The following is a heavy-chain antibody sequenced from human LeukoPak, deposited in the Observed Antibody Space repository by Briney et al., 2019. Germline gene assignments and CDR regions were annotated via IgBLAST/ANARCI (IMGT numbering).Heavy chain of an antibody. CDR1: GYSISSGYY. Sequence: SETLSLTCTVSGYSISSGYYWGWIRQPPGKGLEWIGSMYYSGSTYYNPSLKGRVTISVDTSKNHFSLKLSSVTAADTAVYYCARDFRGGYDFWSGYYTPYYFDYWGQGTLVTVSP. J-gene: IGHJ4*02. CDR3: ARDFRGGYDFWSGYYTPYYFDY. D-gene: IGHD3-3*01. V-gene: IGHV4-38-2*02. CDR2: MYYSGST.